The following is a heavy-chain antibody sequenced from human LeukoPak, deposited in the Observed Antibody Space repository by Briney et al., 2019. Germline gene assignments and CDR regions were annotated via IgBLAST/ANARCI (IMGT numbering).Heavy chain of an antibody. J-gene: IGHJ4*02. D-gene: IGHD4-11*01. CDR2: INHSGST. V-gene: IGHV4-34*01. CDR3: ARITSDYSNSPLDY. CDR1: GGSFSGYY. Sequence: SETLSLTCAVYGGSFSGYYWSWIRQPPGKGLEWIGEINHSGSTNYNPSLKSRVTISVDTSKNQFSLKLTSVTAADTAVYYCARITSDYSNSPLDYWGQGTLVTISS.